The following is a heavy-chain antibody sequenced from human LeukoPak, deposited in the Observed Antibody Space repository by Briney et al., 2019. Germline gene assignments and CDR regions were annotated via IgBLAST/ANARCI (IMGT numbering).Heavy chain of an antibody. J-gene: IGHJ4*02. D-gene: IGHD1-26*01. CDR1: GGTFSSYA. CDR2: IIPIFGTA. V-gene: IGHV1-69*06. CDR3: ASASRIVGATEYFDY. Sequence: SVKVSCKASGGTFSSYAISWVRQAPGQGLEWMGGIIPIFGTANYAQKFQGRVTITADKSTSTAYMELSSLRSEDTAVYYCASASRIVGATEYFDYWGQGTLVTVSS.